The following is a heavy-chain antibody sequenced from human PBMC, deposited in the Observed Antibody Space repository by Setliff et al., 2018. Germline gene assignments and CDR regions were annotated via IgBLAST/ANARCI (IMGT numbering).Heavy chain of an antibody. CDR3: AKGGGRYHSDS. Sequence: SETLSLTCTVSGGSISYFYWSWIRQPPGKGLEWIGYIYDNDFANYNPSLRSRVSISVDTSKNQFSLKLTSVTAADTAVYYCAKGGGRYHSDSWGQGILVTVSS. J-gene: IGHJ4*02. D-gene: IGHD1-1*01. CDR1: GGSISYFY. V-gene: IGHV4-59*01. CDR2: IYDNDFA.